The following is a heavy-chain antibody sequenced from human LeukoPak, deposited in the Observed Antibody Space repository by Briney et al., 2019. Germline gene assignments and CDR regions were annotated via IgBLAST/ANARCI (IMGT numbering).Heavy chain of an antibody. J-gene: IGHJ1*01. CDR3: ARALYYDILTGYSRIQH. D-gene: IGHD3-9*01. Sequence: GGSLRLSCAASGLTFSNYAMSWVRQAPGKGLEWVSAISGGGVSTYYADSVKGHFTISRDNSKNPLYLQMNSLRTEDTAVYYCARALYYDILTGYSRIQHWGQGTLVTVSS. CDR1: GLTFSNYA. V-gene: IGHV3-23*01. CDR2: ISGGGVST.